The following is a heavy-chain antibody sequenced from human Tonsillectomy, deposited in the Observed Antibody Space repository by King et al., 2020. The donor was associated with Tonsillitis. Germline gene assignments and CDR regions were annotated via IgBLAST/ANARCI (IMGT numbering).Heavy chain of an antibody. CDR3: ARDSRVDY. Sequence: QLVQSGGGVVQPGRSLRLSCAASGFTFSSYAMHWVRQAPGKGLEWVAVISYDGSNKYYADSVKGRFTISRDNSKNTLYLQMNSLRAEDTAVYYCARDSRVDYWGQGTLVTVSS. V-gene: IGHV3-30*04. CDR2: ISYDGSNK. J-gene: IGHJ4*02. CDR1: GFTFSSYA.